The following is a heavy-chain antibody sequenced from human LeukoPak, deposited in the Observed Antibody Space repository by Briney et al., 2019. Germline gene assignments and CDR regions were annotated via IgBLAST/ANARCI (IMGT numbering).Heavy chain of an antibody. D-gene: IGHD2-2*02. CDR1: GFTFSNYA. J-gene: IGHJ4*02. Sequence: PGGSLSLSCAASGFTFSNYAMSWVRQAPGKGLEWVSAFSGSGGSTYYADSVKGRFTISRDNSKSTLYLQMNSLRAEDTAVYYCAKDVGYCSSTTCYRPCDNWGEGTLVTVSS. CDR2: FSGSGGST. CDR3: AKDVGYCSSTTCYRPCDN. V-gene: IGHV3-23*01.